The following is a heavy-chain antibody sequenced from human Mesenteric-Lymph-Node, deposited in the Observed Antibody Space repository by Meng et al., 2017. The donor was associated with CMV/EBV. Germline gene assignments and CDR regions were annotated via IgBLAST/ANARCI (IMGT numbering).Heavy chain of an antibody. J-gene: IGHJ4*02. CDR3: ARRGNYDSDYSEY. CDR1: GDSISNSTYY. V-gene: IGHV4-39*01. CDR2: VHHSGTT. Sequence: QLQLQESGLGLVKPSETLSLSCIVSGDSISNSTYYWTWIRQPPGKGLEWIGSVHHSGTTYYNPSLKGRLTISVDTSANLFSLRLTTVTAADTATYYCARRGNYDSDYSEYWGQGTLVTVSS. D-gene: IGHD3-22*01.